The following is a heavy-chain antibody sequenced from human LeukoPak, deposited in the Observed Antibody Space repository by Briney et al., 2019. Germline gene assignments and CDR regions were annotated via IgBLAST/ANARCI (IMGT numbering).Heavy chain of an antibody. CDR1: GGSIGNFY. J-gene: IGHJ6*02. Sequence: SETLSLTCTVSGGSIGNFYWTWIRQPAGKGLEWIGRIYSSGTTTYNPSLRSRVDMSVDTSKNQFSLKLRSVTAADTALYYCARVSPIRVAGNSYYYAMDVWGQGTTVIVSS. D-gene: IGHD6-19*01. CDR3: ARVSPIRVAGNSYYYAMDV. V-gene: IGHV4-4*07. CDR2: IYSSGTT.